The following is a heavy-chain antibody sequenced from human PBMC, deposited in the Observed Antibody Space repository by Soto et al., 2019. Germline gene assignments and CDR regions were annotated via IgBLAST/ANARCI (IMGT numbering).Heavy chain of an antibody. J-gene: IGHJ5*02. Sequence: GESLKISCKGPGHLFNNHWIGWVRQTPGKGLEWMGLIFTRDSETKTSPSFQGHVSFSVDNSVNTVYLQWTSLKTTDTGIYFCARGYFDSGHGYDLWGQGTLVTVSS. V-gene: IGHV5-51*01. D-gene: IGHD3-10*01. CDR3: ARGYFDSGHGYDL. CDR2: IFTRDSET. CDR1: GHLFNNHW.